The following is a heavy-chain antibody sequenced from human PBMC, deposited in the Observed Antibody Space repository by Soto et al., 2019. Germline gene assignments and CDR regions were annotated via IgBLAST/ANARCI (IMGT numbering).Heavy chain of an antibody. J-gene: IGHJ3*02. CDR3: ARVGSVAGAHDAFDI. CDR1: GFTFSSYG. CDR2: IWYDGSNK. Sequence: GGSLRLSCAASGFTFSSYGMHWVRQAPGKGLEWVAVIWYDGSNKYYADSVKGRFTISRDNSKNTLYLQMNSLRAEDTAVYYCARVGSVAGAHDAFDIWGQGTMVTVSS. D-gene: IGHD6-19*01. V-gene: IGHV3-33*01.